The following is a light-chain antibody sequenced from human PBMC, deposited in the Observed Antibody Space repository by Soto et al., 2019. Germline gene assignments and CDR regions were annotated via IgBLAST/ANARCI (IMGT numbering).Light chain of an antibody. CDR2: RVS. V-gene: IGKV2-30*01. CDR1: KSLVYSDGNTH. Sequence: DVVLTQSPLSLPVNFGQPASISCRSSKSLVYSDGNTHLSWFHQRPGQSPRRLIYRVSSRDSGVPDRFSGSGSGTDFTLEISRVEAEDLGIYFCTQGTHWPRTFGQGTKVEVK. J-gene: IGKJ1*01. CDR3: TQGTHWPRT.